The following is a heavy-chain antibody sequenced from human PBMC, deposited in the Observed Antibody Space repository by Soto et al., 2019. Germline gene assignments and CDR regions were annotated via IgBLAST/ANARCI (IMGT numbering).Heavy chain of an antibody. CDR3: AKDRVAAAGTATGYYFDY. Sequence: VQLLESGGGLVQPGGSLRLSCAASGFTFSSYAMSWVRQAPGKGLEWVSAISGSGGSTYYADSVKGRFTISRDNSKNTLYLQMNSLRAEDTAVYYCAKDRVAAAGTATGYYFDYWGQGTLVTVSS. CDR1: GFTFSSYA. V-gene: IGHV3-23*01. J-gene: IGHJ4*02. CDR2: ISGSGGST. D-gene: IGHD6-13*01.